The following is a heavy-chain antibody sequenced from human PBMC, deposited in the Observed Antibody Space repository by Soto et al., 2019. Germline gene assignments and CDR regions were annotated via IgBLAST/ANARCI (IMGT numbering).Heavy chain of an antibody. V-gene: IGHV4-34*01. CDR3: ARGCSSTSCNAGLDY. Sequence: SATLFLTCAVYGVSFSGYYWSWIRHPPGKGLEWIGEINHSGSTNYNPSLKSRVTISVDTSQSQFSLKLSSVTAADTAVYYCARGCSSTSCNAGLDYWGQGTLVTVS. J-gene: IGHJ4*02. CDR2: INHSGST. D-gene: IGHD2-2*01. CDR1: GVSFSGYY.